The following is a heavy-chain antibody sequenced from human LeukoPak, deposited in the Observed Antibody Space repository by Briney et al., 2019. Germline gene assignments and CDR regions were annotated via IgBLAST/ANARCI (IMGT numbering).Heavy chain of an antibody. CDR1: GFTVSNNY. Sequence: GGFLRLSCAASGFTVSNNYMNWVRQAPGKGLEWVSVIYSGGSTYYADSVKGRFTISRDNSKNTLYLQMNSLRPEDTAVYYCGISIVAVADYWGQGTLVTVSS. CDR3: GISIVAVADY. J-gene: IGHJ4*02. D-gene: IGHD6-19*01. CDR2: IYSGGST. V-gene: IGHV3-66*01.